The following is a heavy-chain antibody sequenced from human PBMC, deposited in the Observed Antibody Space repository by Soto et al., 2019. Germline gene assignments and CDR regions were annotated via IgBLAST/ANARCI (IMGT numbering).Heavy chain of an antibody. CDR2: ISSSGSTI. D-gene: IGHD5-18*01. Sequence: GGSLRLSCAASGFTFSSYEMNWVRQAPGKGLEWVSYISSSGSTIYYADSVKGRFTISRDNAKNSLYLQMNSLRAQDTAVYYCARPPRGYSYCYFQHWGQGTLVTVSS. J-gene: IGHJ1*01. CDR1: GFTFSSYE. CDR3: ARPPRGYSYCYFQH. V-gene: IGHV3-48*03.